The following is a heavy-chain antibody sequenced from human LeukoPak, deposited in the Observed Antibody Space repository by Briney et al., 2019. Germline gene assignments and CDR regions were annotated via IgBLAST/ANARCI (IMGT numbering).Heavy chain of an antibody. J-gene: IGHJ3*02. V-gene: IGHV4-4*07. Sequence: SETLSLTCTVSGGSISSYYWSWIRQPAGRGLECIGRIYTSGRTSYNPSLKSRVIMSVDTSKNQFSLKLSSVTAADTAVYYCARGPVTSWDAFDIWGQGTMVTVSS. CDR3: ARGPVTSWDAFDI. CDR2: IYTSGRT. CDR1: GGSISSYY. D-gene: IGHD2-21*02.